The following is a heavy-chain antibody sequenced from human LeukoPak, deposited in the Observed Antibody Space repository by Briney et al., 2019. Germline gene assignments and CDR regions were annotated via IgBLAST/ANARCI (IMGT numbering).Heavy chain of an antibody. CDR1: GDTFTGYY. Sequence: ASVKVSCKASGDTFTGYYMHWVRQAPGQGLEWMGWINLNNDDTNYAQKFQGWVTMTRDTSISTAYMELSRLRSDDTAVYYCARGYYYDSSGYYQLDYWGQGTLVTVSS. J-gene: IGHJ4*02. V-gene: IGHV1-2*04. CDR3: ARGYYYDSSGYYQLDY. CDR2: INLNNDDT. D-gene: IGHD3-22*01.